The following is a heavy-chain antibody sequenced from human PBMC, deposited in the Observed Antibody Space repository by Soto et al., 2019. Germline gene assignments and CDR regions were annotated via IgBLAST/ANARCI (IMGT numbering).Heavy chain of an antibody. CDR2: IYYSGST. V-gene: IGHV4-31*03. CDR3: ARIPAATYYYYYGMDV. Sequence: QVQLQESGPGLVKPSQTLSLTCTVSGGSISSGGYYWSWIRQHPGKGLEWFGYIYYSGSTYYNPSPNSRVTISVDTSKNQFSLKLSSVTAADTAVYYCARIPAATYYYYYGMDVWGQGTTVTVSS. CDR1: GGSISSGGYY. J-gene: IGHJ6*02. D-gene: IGHD2-2*01.